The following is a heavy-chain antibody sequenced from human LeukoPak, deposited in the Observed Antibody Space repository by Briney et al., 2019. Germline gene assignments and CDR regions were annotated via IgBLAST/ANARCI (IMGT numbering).Heavy chain of an antibody. Sequence: GGSLRLSCAASGFTFSSYGMSWVRQAPGKGLEWVSAISGSGGSTYYADSVKGRFTISRDNSKNTLYLQMNSLRAEDTAVYYCATTSGYYGFINYWGQGTLVTVSS. V-gene: IGHV3-23*01. CDR1: GFTFSSYG. D-gene: IGHD3-22*01. CDR3: ATTSGYYGFINY. CDR2: ISGSGGST. J-gene: IGHJ4*02.